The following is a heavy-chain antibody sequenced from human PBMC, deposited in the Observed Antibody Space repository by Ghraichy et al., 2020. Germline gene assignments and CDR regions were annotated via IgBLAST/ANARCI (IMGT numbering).Heavy chain of an antibody. CDR2: ISGSGGST. J-gene: IGHJ4*02. CDR1: GFTFSSYA. D-gene: IGHD2-2*02. CDR3: AKAVAVRATPAAIKGGFDY. V-gene: IGHV3-23*01. Sequence: GESLNISCAASGFTFSSYAMSWVRQAPGKGLEWVSAISGSGGSTYYADSVKGRFTISRDNSKNTLYLQMNSLRAEDTAVYYCAKAVAVRATPAAIKGGFDYWGQGTLVTVSS.